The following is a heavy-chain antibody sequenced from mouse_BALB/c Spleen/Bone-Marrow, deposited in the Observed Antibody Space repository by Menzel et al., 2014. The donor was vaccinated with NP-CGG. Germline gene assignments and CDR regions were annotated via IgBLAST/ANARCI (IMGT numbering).Heavy chain of an antibody. CDR3: AREGGYYDAMDY. V-gene: IGHV1S29*02. J-gene: IGHJ4*01. CDR2: IYPYNGGT. D-gene: IGHD2-2*01. CDR1: GYTFTDYS. Sequence: VQLQQSGPELVKPGASVKISCKASGYTFTDYSIQWVKQSHGKSLEWIGYIYPYNGGTGYNQKFRSKATLTVDSSSSTAYMELRSLTSEDSAVYYCAREGGYYDAMDYWGQGTSVTVSS.